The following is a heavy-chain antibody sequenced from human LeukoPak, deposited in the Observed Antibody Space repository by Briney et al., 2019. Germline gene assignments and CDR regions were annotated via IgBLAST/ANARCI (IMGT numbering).Heavy chain of an antibody. CDR1: GFTISNHW. D-gene: IGHD3-16*01. Sequence: PAGSLRLSCAASGFTISNHWRSWARQVPGKGLEWMGNIRQDGSEQQYVASVKGRFTISRDNAKNSVYLQMNSPRAEDTAVYYGASIRGSASFCYWGQGSLVAVSS. J-gene: IGHJ1*01. CDR3: ASIRGSASFCY. CDR2: IRQDGSEQ. V-gene: IGHV3-7*01.